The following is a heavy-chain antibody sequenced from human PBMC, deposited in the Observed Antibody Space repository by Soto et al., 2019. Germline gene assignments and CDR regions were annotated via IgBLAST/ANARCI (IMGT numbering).Heavy chain of an antibody. J-gene: IGHJ4*02. CDR1: GFTFSSYA. D-gene: IGHD1-1*01. CDR2: ISYDGSNK. CDR3: ARDHDGRSNY. V-gene: IGHV3-30-3*01. Sequence: QVQLVESGGGVVQPGRSLRLSCAASGFTFSSYAMHWVRQAPGKGLEWVAVISYDGSNKYYADSVKGRFTIARDNSKNTLYLQMHSLRAEDTAVYYCARDHDGRSNYWCQGTLVTVSS.